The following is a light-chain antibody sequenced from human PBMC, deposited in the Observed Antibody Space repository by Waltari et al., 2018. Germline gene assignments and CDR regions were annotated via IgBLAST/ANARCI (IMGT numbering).Light chain of an antibody. Sequence: AIQLTQSPSSLSASGGHRIPITCRASQDIASALAWYVQKPGKAPQLLIYDASTLESGVPSRFSGSGSGTDFTLSISGLQPEDFATYYCQQFINYPLTFGPGTTVDIK. CDR3: QQFINYPLT. J-gene: IGKJ3*01. V-gene: IGKV1D-13*01. CDR2: DAS. CDR1: QDIASA.